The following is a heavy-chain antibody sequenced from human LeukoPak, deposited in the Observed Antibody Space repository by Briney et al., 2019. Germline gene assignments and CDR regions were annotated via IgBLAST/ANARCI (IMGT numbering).Heavy chain of an antibody. CDR3: ARKAGWDYYDSSGYRYGFDT. V-gene: IGHV4-39*01. CDR1: GGSMSSSSYY. Sequence: AETLSLICAVSGGSMSSSSYYWRWIRQPPGKGLEWIGSIYYSGSTYYNPSLKSRVTISVDTSKNQFSLKLSSVTAADTAVYYCARKAGWDYYDSSGYRYGFDTWGQGTLVTVSS. CDR2: IYYSGST. D-gene: IGHD3-22*01. J-gene: IGHJ5*02.